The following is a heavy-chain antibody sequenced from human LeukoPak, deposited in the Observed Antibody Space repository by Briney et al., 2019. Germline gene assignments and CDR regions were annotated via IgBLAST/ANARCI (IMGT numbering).Heavy chain of an antibody. CDR3: ATRVIYGDYFVPFDY. CDR2: IYHSGST. V-gene: IGHV4-4*02. CDR1: GGSISSSNW. D-gene: IGHD4-17*01. Sequence: SGTLPLTCAVSGGSISSSNWWSWVRQPPGKGLEWIGEIYHSGSTNYNPSLKSRVTISVDKSKNQFSLKLSSVTAADTAVYYCATRVIYGDYFVPFDYWGQGTLVTVSS. J-gene: IGHJ4*02.